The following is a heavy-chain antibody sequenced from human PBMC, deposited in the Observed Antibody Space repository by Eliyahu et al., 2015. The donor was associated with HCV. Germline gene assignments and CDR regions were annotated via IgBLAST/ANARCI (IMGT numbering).Heavy chain of an antibody. J-gene: IGHJ4*02. CDR1: GGSFSGXY. V-gene: IGHV4-34*01. Sequence: QVQLQQWGAGLLKPSETLSLTCAVYGGSFSGXYWSWIRQPPGKGLEWIGEINHSGSTNYNPSLKSRVTISVDTSKNQFSLKLSSVTAADTAVYYCASARWYERDSSSSGGDYWGQGTLVTVSS. CDR2: INHSGST. D-gene: IGHD6-6*01. CDR3: ASARWYERDSSSSGGDY.